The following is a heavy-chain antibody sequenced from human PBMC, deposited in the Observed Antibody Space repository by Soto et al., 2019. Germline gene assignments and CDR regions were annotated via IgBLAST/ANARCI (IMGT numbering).Heavy chain of an antibody. CDR3: ARGGKYYDFWSGYGALAPDSDYFDY. V-gene: IGHV1-18*01. CDR1: GYTFTSYG. D-gene: IGHD3-3*01. CDR2: ISAYNGNT. J-gene: IGHJ4*02. Sequence: ASVKVSCKASGYTFTSYGISWVRQAPGQGLEWMGWISAYNGNTNYAQKLQGRVTMTTDTSTSTAYMELRSLRSDDTAVYYCARGGKYYDFWSGYGALAPDSDYFDYWGQGTLVTVSS.